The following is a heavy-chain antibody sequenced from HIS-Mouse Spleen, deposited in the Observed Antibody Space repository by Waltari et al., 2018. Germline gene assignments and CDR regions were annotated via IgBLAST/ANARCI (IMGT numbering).Heavy chain of an antibody. Sequence: QVTLRESGPALVKPTQTLTLTCTFPGFSLSTSGMCVCWLRHPPGKALEWLARIDWDDDKYYSTSLKTRLTISKDTSKNQVVLTMTNMDPVDTATYYCARIAEGYTSGWYAFDYWGQGTLVTVSS. D-gene: IGHD6-19*01. CDR1: GFSLSTSGMC. V-gene: IGHV2-70*15. J-gene: IGHJ4*02. CDR2: IDWDDDK. CDR3: ARIAEGYTSGWYAFDY.